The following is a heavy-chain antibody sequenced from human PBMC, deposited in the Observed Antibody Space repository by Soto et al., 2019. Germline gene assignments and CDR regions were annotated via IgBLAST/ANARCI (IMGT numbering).Heavy chain of an antibody. CDR3: ARSLFFSRPAGVVKHFDY. CDR1: GDSVSSNSAA. J-gene: IGHJ4*02. D-gene: IGHD2-15*01. Sequence: PSQTLSLTCAISGDSVSSNSAAWNWIRQSPSRGLEWLGRTYYRSKWYNDYAVSVKSRITINPDTSKNQFSLQLNSVTPEDTAVYYCARSLFFSRPAGVVKHFDYWGQGTLVTVSS. V-gene: IGHV6-1*01. CDR2: TYYRSKWYN.